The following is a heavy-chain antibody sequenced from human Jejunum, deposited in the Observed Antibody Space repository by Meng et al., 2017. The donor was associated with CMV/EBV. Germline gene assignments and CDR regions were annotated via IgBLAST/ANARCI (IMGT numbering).Heavy chain of an antibody. D-gene: IGHD3-3*01. J-gene: IGHJ5*02. CDR1: FDDYA. CDR3: AKDRYDSGVVTLNWFDP. Sequence: FDDYAIHWVRQRPGKGLAWVSAISWSGGSVVYADSVKGRFTTSRDNARKSVHLQLNSLRGEDTAVYHCAKDRYDSGVVTLNWFDPWGQGTLVTVSS. V-gene: IGHV3-9*01. CDR2: ISWSGGSV.